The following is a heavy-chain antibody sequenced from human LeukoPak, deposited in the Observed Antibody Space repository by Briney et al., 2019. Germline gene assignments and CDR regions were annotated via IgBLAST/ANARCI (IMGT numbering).Heavy chain of an antibody. D-gene: IGHD2-2*01. J-gene: IGHJ4*02. CDR2: IYYSGST. Sequence: SETLSLTCTVSGGSISSSSYYWGWIRQPPGKGLEWIGSIYYSGSTYYNPSLKSRVTISVDTSKNQFSLKLSSVTAADTAVYYCARLFSEYQLLVDYWGQGTLVTVSS. V-gene: IGHV4-39*01. CDR1: GGSISSSSYY. CDR3: ARLFSEYQLLVDY.